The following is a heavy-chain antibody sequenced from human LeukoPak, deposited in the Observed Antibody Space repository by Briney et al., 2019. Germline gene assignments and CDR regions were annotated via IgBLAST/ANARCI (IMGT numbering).Heavy chain of an antibody. CDR3: ARSLSFTIDSSTKRYYYYYGMDV. CDR1: GGFISSYY. D-gene: IGHD2-2*01. CDR2: IYYSGST. V-gene: IGHV4-59*08. Sequence: SETLSLTCTVSGGFISSYYWSWIRQPPGKGLEWIGYIYYSGSTNYNPSLKSRVTISVDTSKNQFSLKLSSVTAADTAVYYCARSLSFTIDSSTKRYYYYYGMDVWGQGTTVTVSS. J-gene: IGHJ6*02.